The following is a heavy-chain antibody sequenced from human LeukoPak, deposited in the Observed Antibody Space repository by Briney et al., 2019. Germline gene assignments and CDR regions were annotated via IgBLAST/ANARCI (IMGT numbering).Heavy chain of an antibody. J-gene: IGHJ4*02. CDR3: AKDRNISGNYLVY. D-gene: IGHD3-10*01. Sequence: GGSLRLSCAASGFTFSSYGMHWVRQAPGKGLEWVAVISYDGSNKYYADSVKGRFTISRDNSKNTLYLQMNSLRAEDTAVYYCAKDRNISGNYLVYWGQGTLVTVSS. V-gene: IGHV3-30*18. CDR1: GFTFSSYG. CDR2: ISYDGSNK.